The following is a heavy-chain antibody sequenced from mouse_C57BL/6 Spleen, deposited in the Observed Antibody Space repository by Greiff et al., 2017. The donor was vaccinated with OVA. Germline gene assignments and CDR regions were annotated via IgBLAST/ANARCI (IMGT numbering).Heavy chain of an antibody. Sequence: QVQLQQSGPELVKPGASVKISCKASGYAFSSSWMNWVKQRPGKGLEWIGRIYPGDGDTNYNGKFKGKATLTADKSSSTAYMQLSSLTSEDSAVYFCARSYSNFPYARDYWGQGTSVTVSS. CDR2: IYPGDGDT. J-gene: IGHJ4*01. CDR3: ARSYSNFPYARDY. CDR1: GYAFSSSW. D-gene: IGHD2-5*01. V-gene: IGHV1-82*01.